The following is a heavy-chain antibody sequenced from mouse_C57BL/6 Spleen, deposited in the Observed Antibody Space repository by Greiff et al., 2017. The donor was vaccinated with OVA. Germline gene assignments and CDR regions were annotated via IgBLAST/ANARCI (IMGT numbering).Heavy chain of an antibody. CDR2: IDPETGGT. V-gene: IGHV1-15*01. CDR3: TSLYYDYVDY. Sequence: VQLQQSGAELVRPGASVTLSCKASGYTFTDYEMHWVKQTPVHGLEWIGAIDPETGGTAYNQKFKGKAILTADKSSSTAYMELRSLTSEDSAVYYCTSLYYDYVDYWGQGTTLTVSS. CDR1: GYTFTDYE. J-gene: IGHJ2*01. D-gene: IGHD2-4*01.